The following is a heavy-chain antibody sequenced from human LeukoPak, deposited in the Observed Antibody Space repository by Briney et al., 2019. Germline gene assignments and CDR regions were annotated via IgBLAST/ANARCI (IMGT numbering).Heavy chain of an antibody. CDR2: INPSGGST. CDR3: ARERPTIFGVPDYRRGYYFDY. V-gene: IGHV1-46*01. D-gene: IGHD3-3*01. J-gene: IGHJ4*02. CDR1: GYTSTSYY. Sequence: GASVKVSCKASGYTSTSYYMHWVRQAPGQGLEWMGIINPSGGSTSYAQKFQGRVTMTRDTSTSTVYMELSSLRSEDTAVYYCARERPTIFGVPDYRRGYYFDYWGQGTLVTVSS.